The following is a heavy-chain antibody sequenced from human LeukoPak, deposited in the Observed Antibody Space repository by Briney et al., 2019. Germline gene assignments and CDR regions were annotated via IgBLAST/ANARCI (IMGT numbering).Heavy chain of an antibody. J-gene: IGHJ5*02. CDR3: ARDKRRWLQLSWFDP. D-gene: IGHD5-24*01. CDR2: ISAYNGNT. Sequence: ASVKVSCKASGYTFTSYGISWVRQAPGQGLEWMGWISAYNGNTNYAQKLQGRVTMTTDTSTSTAYMELRSLRSDDTAVYYCARDKRRWLQLSWFDPWGQGTLVTVSS. V-gene: IGHV1-18*01. CDR1: GYTFTSYG.